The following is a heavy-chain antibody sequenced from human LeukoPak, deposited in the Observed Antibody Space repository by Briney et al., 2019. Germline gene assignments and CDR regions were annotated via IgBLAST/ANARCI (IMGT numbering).Heavy chain of an antibody. Sequence: WGSLRLSCAASGFTFSSYGMSWVRQAPGKGLEWVSAISGSGGSTYYADSVKGRFTISRDNSKNTLYLQMNSLRAEDTAVYYCARDVTMVRGASGYWGQGTLVTVSS. J-gene: IGHJ4*02. CDR2: ISGSGGST. D-gene: IGHD3-10*01. CDR3: ARDVTMVRGASGY. CDR1: GFTFSSYG. V-gene: IGHV3-23*01.